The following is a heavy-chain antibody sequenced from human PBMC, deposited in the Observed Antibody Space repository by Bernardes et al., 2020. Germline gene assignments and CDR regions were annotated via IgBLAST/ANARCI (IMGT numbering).Heavy chain of an antibody. D-gene: IGHD4-17*01. CDR1: GFTFSDYY. CDR3: ARDMTTVTTWPGS. Sequence: GGSLRLSCAASGFTFSDYYMSWIRQAPGKGLEWVAYISSSGSTIYYADSVKGRFTISRDNAKNSLYLQMNSLGAEDTAVYYCARDMTTVTTWPGSWGQGTLVTVSS. V-gene: IGHV3-11*01. CDR2: ISSSGSTI. J-gene: IGHJ5*02.